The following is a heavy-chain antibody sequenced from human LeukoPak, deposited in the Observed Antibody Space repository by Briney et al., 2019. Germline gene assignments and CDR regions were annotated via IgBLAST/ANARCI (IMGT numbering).Heavy chain of an antibody. V-gene: IGHV1-18*01. CDR2: FSAYNGNT. D-gene: IGHD1-26*01. CDR1: CYTFTSYG. CDR3: ARSGGSSTFDY. Sequence: ASVQVFCKASCYTFTSYGISWVRQAPGQGLEWMVWFSAYNGNTNYDQKLQGRVTMTTDTSKSPAYMELRSRRSDDTAMYYCARSGGSSTFDYSGQGSLVTVSS. J-gene: IGHJ4*02.